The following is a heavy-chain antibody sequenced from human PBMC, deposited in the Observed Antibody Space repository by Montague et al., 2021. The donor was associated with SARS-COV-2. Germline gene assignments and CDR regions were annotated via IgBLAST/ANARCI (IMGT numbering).Heavy chain of an antibody. V-gene: IGHV3-30*04. CDR1: GFIFSNFT. J-gene: IGHJ3*01. Sequence: SLRLSCAASGFIFSNFTFHWVRQAPGKGLEWVSFITYEGIDKFYADSVKGRFTISRDNSKNSLYLRLNSLTPEDTAVYYCARVRVLPDYGDDFDLWGRGTLVTVSS. CDR2: ITYEGIDK. CDR3: ARVRVLPDYGDDFDL. D-gene: IGHD4/OR15-4a*01.